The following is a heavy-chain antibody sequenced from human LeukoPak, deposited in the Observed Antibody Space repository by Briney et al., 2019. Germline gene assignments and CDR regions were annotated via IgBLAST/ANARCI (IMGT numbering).Heavy chain of an antibody. J-gene: IGHJ4*02. V-gene: IGHV3-21*01. D-gene: IGHD2-21*02. CDR3: ARDGRCGGDCYAS. CDR2: ISSSSSYI. Sequence: GGSLRLSCAASGFSFSSYTMNWVRPAPGKGLEGVSIISSSSSYIYYADPVKGRFTISRDNAKNALYLQMNSLRVEDTAVYYCARDGRCGGDCYASWGQGTLVTVSS. CDR1: GFSFSSYT.